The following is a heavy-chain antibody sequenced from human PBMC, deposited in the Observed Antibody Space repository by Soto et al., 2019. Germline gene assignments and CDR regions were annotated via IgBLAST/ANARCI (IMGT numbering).Heavy chain of an antibody. J-gene: IGHJ4*02. CDR2: ISSSGSTI. V-gene: IGHV3-11*01. CDR3: ARAPYYYDSSVLGY. CDR1: GFTFSDYY. Sequence: QVQLVESGGGLVKPGGSLRLSCAASGFTFSDYYMSWIRQAPGKGLEWVSYISSSGSTIYYADSVKGRFTISRNNAKNSLDLQMNSLRAGDTAVYYCARAPYYYDSSVLGYWGQGTLVTVSS. D-gene: IGHD3-22*01.